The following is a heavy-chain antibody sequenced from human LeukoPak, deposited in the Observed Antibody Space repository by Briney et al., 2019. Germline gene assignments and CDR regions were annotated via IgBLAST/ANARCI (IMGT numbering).Heavy chain of an antibody. CDR1: GGSISSSSYY. CDR2: IYTSGST. CDR3: ARGYGYDILTGSRIAVAGPLDY. J-gene: IGHJ4*02. Sequence: SETLSLTCTVSGGSISSSSYYWGWIRQTPGKGLEWIGRIYTSGSTNYNPSLKSRVTISVDTSKNQFSLKLSSVTAADTAVYYCARGYGYDILTGSRIAVAGPLDYWGQGTLVTVSS. D-gene: IGHD3-9*01. V-gene: IGHV4-61*02.